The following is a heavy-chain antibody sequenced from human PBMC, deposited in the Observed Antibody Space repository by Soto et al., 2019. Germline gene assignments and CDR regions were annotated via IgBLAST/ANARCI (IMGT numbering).Heavy chain of an antibody. V-gene: IGHV3-7*01. J-gene: IGHJ3*01. Sequence: EVQLAESGGGLVQPGESLRLSCAASGFTSNSYWMHWVRQAPGKGLEWVANVKQDGSEKNYVDSVKGRFTVSRDNAKNSLYLHLNSLRAEDTAVYYCARGWRSALAFWGQGTVVTVSS. CDR3: ARGWRSALAF. CDR1: GFTSNSYW. CDR2: VKQDGSEK. D-gene: IGHD3-3*01.